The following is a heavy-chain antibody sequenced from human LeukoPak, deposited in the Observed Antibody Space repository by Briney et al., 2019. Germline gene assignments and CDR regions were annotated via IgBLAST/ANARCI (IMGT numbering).Heavy chain of an antibody. Sequence: GGSLRLSCAASGFTFEDYAMHWVRQVPGKGLEWVSSISWNSGIIGYADSVKGRFTISRDNSKNTLYLQMNSLRAEDTAVYYCAKEGYYDSSGYYDYWGQGTPVTVSS. CDR2: ISWNSGII. J-gene: IGHJ4*02. CDR3: AKEGYYDSSGYYDY. D-gene: IGHD3-22*01. CDR1: GFTFEDYA. V-gene: IGHV3-9*01.